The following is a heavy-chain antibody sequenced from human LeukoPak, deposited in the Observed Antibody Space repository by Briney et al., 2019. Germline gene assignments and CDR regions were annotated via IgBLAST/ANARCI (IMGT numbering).Heavy chain of an antibody. D-gene: IGHD6-19*01. V-gene: IGHV1-2*02. Sequence: ASVKVTCKASGYTFTTYYRHWVRQAPGQGLEWMGWINPNSGGSDYAQKFQGRVTMTRDTSISTAYMELSSLRSDDTAVYYCARSYSSGCLDYWGQGTLVTVSS. CDR3: ARSYSSGCLDY. CDR1: GYTFTTYY. CDR2: INPNSGGS. J-gene: IGHJ4*02.